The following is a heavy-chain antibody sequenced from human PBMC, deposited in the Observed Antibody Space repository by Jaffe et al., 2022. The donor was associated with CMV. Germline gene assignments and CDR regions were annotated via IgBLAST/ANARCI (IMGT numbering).Heavy chain of an antibody. CDR3: ARNYYDSYGFPRTFDN. CDR1: GGSISMSDHY. CDR2: IYYSGNT. Sequence: QLQLQESGPRQVKPSETLSLTCSVSGGSISMSDHYWGWIRQSPGTGLEWIGHIYYSGNTYYNPSLQSRVIISVDTSRNQFSLKLSSMTAADTAIYYCARNYYDSYGFPRTFDNWGQGTLVTVPS. D-gene: IGHD3-22*01. V-gene: IGHV4-39*01. J-gene: IGHJ4*02.